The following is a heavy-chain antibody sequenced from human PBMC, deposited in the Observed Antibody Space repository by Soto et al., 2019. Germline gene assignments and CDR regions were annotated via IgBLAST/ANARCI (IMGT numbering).Heavy chain of an antibody. D-gene: IGHD3-22*01. V-gene: IGHV3-23*01. Sequence: EVQLLESGGGLVQPGGSLRLSCAASGITISNYPMSWVRQAPGKGLDWVSGISGSGDRTYYADSAKGRFTIPKDISRNSLSLQLDSLGVEDTAVYFCVKDDGGYPSTAPHWGQGTLVTVSS. J-gene: IGHJ4*02. CDR3: VKDDGGYPSTAPH. CDR1: GITISNYP. CDR2: ISGSGDRT.